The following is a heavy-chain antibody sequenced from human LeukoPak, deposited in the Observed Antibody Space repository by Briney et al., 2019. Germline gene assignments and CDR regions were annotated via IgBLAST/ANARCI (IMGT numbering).Heavy chain of an antibody. D-gene: IGHD5-12*01. CDR2: IHTNGGT. CDR3: SRGGGYGDY. Sequence: PSETLSLTCTVSGASITSFYYNWLRQSAGKGLEWIGRIHTNGGTDYRPSLNSRVTMSVDTSKKQISLKLTSVTAADTAVYFCSRGGGYGDYWGQGILVTVSS. V-gene: IGHV4-4*07. CDR1: GASITSFY. J-gene: IGHJ4*02.